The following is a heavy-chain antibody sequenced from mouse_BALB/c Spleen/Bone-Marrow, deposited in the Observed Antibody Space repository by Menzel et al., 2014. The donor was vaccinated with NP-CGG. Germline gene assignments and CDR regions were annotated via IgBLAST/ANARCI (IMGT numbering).Heavy chain of an antibody. CDR3: ARGVDYVSRFAY. J-gene: IGHJ3*01. D-gene: IGHD2-4*01. CDR2: INANGGDT. Sequence: EVKLVESGGGLVQPGGSLKLSCAASGFTFSNYGMSWVRQTPDKRLEFVATINANGGDTYYPDSVKGRFTISRDNAKNTLYLQMSSLKSEDTAMYYCARGVDYVSRFAYLGQGTLVAVSS. CDR1: GFTFSNYG. V-gene: IGHV5-6-3*01.